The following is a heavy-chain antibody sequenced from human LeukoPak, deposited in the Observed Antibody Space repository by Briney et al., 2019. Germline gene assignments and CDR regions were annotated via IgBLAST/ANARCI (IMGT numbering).Heavy chain of an antibody. CDR3: ARQKGSASSWADFDY. J-gene: IGHJ4*02. Sequence: SETLSLTCAVYGGSFSGYYWSWIRQPPGKGLEWIGEINHSGSTNYNPSLKSRVTISVDTSKNQFSLKLSSVTATDTAVYYCARQKGSASSWADFDYWVQGTLVTVSA. D-gene: IGHD6-13*01. CDR2: INHSGST. V-gene: IGHV4-34*01. CDR1: GGSFSGYY.